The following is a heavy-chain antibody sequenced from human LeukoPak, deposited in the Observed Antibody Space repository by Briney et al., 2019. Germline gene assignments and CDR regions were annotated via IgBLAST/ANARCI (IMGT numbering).Heavy chain of an antibody. CDR1: GFTLRNYA. CDR2: ISGSGDST. J-gene: IGHJ6*02. D-gene: IGHD3-16*02. Sequence: GGSLRLSCAASGFTLRNYAMSWARQAPGKGLEWVSSISGSGDSTYYADSVKGRFTISRDSSKNTLYLQMSTLRVDDTAVYHCAKGSGTSAYRSTYYYGMDVWGQGTTVIVSS. CDR3: AKGSGTSAYRSTYYYGMDV. V-gene: IGHV3-23*01.